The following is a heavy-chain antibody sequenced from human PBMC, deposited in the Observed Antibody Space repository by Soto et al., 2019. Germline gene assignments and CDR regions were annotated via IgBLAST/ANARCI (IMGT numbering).Heavy chain of an antibody. CDR3: ARHGSSSWYYFDY. D-gene: IGHD6-13*01. CDR2: IYYSGST. V-gene: IGHV4-59*08. Sequence: SETLSLTCTVSGGSISSYYWSWIRQPPGKGLEWIGYIYYSGSTNYNPSLKSRVTISVDTSKNQFSLKLSSVIAADTAVYYCARHGSSSWYYFDYWGQGTLVTVSS. CDR1: GGSISSYY. J-gene: IGHJ4*02.